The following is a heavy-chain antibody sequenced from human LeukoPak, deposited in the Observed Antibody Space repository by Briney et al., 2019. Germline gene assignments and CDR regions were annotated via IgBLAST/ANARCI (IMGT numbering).Heavy chain of an antibody. Sequence: ASVKVSCKASGYTFTGYYMHWVRQAPGQGLEWMGWINPNSGGTNYAQKFQGRVTMTRDTPISTAYMELSRLRSDDTAVYYCARTECSGGSCYYYYGMDVWGQGTTVTVSS. CDR1: GYTFTGYY. J-gene: IGHJ6*02. CDR3: ARTECSGGSCYYYYGMDV. CDR2: INPNSGGT. V-gene: IGHV1-2*02. D-gene: IGHD2-15*01.